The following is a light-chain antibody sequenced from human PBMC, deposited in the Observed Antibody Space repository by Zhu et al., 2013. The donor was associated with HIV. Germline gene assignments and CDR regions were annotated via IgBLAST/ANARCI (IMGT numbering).Light chain of an antibody. J-gene: IGKJ4*01. CDR2: GAS. V-gene: IGKV3D-7*01. CDR3: QQANSFPLT. CDR1: QSVDNNF. Sequence: EIVLTQSPGTLSLSPGERATLSCRASQSVDNNFLAWYQHKPGQSPRLLIYGASTRATGIPARFSGSGSGTDFTLTISSLQPEDFATYYCQQANSFPLTFGGGTKVEIK.